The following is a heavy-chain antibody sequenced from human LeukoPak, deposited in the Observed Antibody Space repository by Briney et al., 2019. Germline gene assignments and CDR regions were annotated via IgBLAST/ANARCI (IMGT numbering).Heavy chain of an antibody. Sequence: GGSLRLSCAASGFTFTSYAMTWVRQAPGKGLEWVSAISGRGDSTAYRDSVKGRFTISRDNSKSAVYVQMNSLRAEDTAVYYCAKARTYSGSYSYYFDFWGQGTLVTVSS. CDR3: AKARTYSGSYSYYFDF. CDR1: GFTFTSYA. CDR2: ISGRGDST. V-gene: IGHV3-23*01. J-gene: IGHJ4*02. D-gene: IGHD1-26*01.